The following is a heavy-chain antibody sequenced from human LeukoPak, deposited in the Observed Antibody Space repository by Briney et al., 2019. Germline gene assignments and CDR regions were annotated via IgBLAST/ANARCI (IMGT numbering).Heavy chain of an antibody. Sequence: GGSLRLSCAASGFTFSSYGMHWVRQAPGKGLEWVSSISGGGYSTYYPESVKGRFTISRDNSKNTLFLQMNSLRAEDTAVYYCAKDRALNASPFDPWGQGTLVTVSS. J-gene: IGHJ5*02. CDR1: GFTFSSYG. CDR3: AKDRALNASPFDP. CDR2: ISGGGYST. V-gene: IGHV3-23*01.